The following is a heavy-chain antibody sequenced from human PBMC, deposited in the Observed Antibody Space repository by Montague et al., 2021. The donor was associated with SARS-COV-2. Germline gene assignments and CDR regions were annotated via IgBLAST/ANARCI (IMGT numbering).Heavy chain of an antibody. J-gene: IGHJ6*02. V-gene: IGHV4-39*01. CDR3: ARLSNYYGSGSYYPHNYYYYDMDV. D-gene: IGHD3-10*01. CDR2: IYYSGST. Sequence: SETLSLTCTVSGGSISSSSYYWGWIRQPPGKGLEWIGSIYYSGSTYYNESLKSRVTISVDTSKNQFSLKLSSVIAADTAVYYCARLSNYYGSGSYYPHNYYYYDMDVWGQGTTVTVSS. CDR1: GGSISSSSYY.